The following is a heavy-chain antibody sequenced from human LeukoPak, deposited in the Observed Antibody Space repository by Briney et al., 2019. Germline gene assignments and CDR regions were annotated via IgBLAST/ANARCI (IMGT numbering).Heavy chain of an antibody. CDR3: ARQRVRLRSNDAFDI. CDR2: IYYSRSA. CDR1: GGSISSYY. D-gene: IGHD3-10*02. Sequence: PSETLSPTCTVSGGSISSYYWTWIRQSPGKGLEWIGYIYYSRSANYSPSLKSRVTISVDMSKNQFSLRLTSVTAADTAVHYCARQRVRLRSNDAFDIWGQGTMVTVSS. V-gene: IGHV4-59*01. J-gene: IGHJ3*02.